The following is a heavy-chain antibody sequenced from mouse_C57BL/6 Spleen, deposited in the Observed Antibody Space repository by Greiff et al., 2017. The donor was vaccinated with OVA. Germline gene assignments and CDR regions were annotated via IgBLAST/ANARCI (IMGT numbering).Heavy chain of an antibody. CDR1: GSTFTDSN. Sequence: VQLQQSGPELVKPGASVKRSCKASGSTFTDSNMPWVKQGNGKSLEWIGYINPNNGGLSYNQKFKGKATLTVNKSSSTAYMELRSLTSEDSAVYYCARPDGYYGGYAMDYWGQGTSVTVSS. CDR2: INPNNGGL. J-gene: IGHJ4*01. D-gene: IGHD2-3*01. CDR3: ARPDGYYGGYAMDY. V-gene: IGHV1-22*01.